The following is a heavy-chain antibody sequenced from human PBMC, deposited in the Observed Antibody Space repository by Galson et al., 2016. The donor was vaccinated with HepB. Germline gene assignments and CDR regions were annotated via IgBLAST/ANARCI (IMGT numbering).Heavy chain of an antibody. V-gene: IGHV3-30*18. CDR2: ISYDGSNK. CDR1: GFTFSRYG. Sequence: SLRLSCAVSGFTFSRYGMYWVRQAPAKGLEWVALISYDGSNKYYADSVKGRFTISRDNSKNTLYLQMHSLRAEDTAVYYCAKEGCYYDSSGCGFDYWGQGTLVTVSS. CDR3: AKEGCYYDSSGCGFDY. D-gene: IGHD3-22*01. J-gene: IGHJ4*02.